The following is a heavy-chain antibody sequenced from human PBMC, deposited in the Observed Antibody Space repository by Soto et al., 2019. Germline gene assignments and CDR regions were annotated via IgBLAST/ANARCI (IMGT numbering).Heavy chain of an antibody. D-gene: IGHD2-15*01. Sequence: ASVKVSCKTSGFTFSNSAVQWVRQARGQRLEWMGWIVVGSGNTNYAQKFRERVTISRDMSTSTAHMEVTSLTSEDTAVYYCAEELYSGGSCCSFDIWG. J-gene: IGHJ3*02. CDR2: IVVGSGNT. V-gene: IGHV1-58*01. CDR3: AEELYSGGSCCSFDI. CDR1: GFTFSNSA.